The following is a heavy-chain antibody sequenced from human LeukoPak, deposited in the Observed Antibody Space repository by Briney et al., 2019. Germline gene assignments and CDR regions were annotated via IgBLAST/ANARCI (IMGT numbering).Heavy chain of an antibody. CDR1: GFTFSSYS. D-gene: IGHD1-26*01. CDR2: ITSSSSYI. CDR3: ARDLVGARDY. V-gene: IGHV3-21*01. Sequence: GGSLRLSCVAPGFTFSSYSMNWVRQAPGKGLEWVSSITSSSSYIEYADSVKGRFTISRDNAKNSLYLQMNSLRAEDTAVYYCARDLVGARDYWGQGTLVTVSS. J-gene: IGHJ4*02.